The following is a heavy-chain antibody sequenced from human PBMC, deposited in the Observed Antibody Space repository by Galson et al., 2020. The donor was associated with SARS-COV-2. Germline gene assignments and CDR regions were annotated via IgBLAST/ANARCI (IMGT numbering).Heavy chain of an antibody. Sequence: SQTLSLTCTVSGGSISSYYWSWIRQPPGKGLEWIGYIYYSGSTNYNPSLKSRVTISVDTSKNQFSLKLSSVTAADAAVYYCARHSRAVTPLGLVMIPDAFDIWGQGTMVTVSS. CDR2: IYYSGST. V-gene: IGHV4-59*08. CDR1: GGSISSYY. J-gene: IGHJ3*02. D-gene: IGHD3-3*01. CDR3: ARHSRAVTPLGLVMIPDAFDI.